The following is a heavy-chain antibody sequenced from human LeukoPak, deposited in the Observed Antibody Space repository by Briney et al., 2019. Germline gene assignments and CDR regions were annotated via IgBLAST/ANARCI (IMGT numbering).Heavy chain of an antibody. CDR3: AREGTNWPNEIDC. CDR1: GFTFSSFE. Sequence: GGSLRLSCAASGFTFSSFEMSWVRQAPGKGLEWVSYINSGGSIIYYADSVKGRFTISRDNAKNSLYLQLNSLRAEDTALYYCAREGTNWPNEIDCWGQGTLVTVSS. CDR2: INSGGSII. D-gene: IGHD1-1*01. J-gene: IGHJ4*02. V-gene: IGHV3-48*03.